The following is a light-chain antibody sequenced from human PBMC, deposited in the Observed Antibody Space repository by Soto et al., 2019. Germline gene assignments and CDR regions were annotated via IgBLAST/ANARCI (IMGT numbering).Light chain of an antibody. Sequence: EIVMTQSPATLSLSPGERATLSCRASQSVSSNLVWYQQKRGQAPRLLIYDASSRATGIPARFSGSGSGTDFTLTISSLQSEDFAVYYCQQHSNWPPTFGGGTKLEIK. CDR3: QQHSNWPPT. J-gene: IGKJ2*01. V-gene: IGKV3-15*01. CDR1: QSVSSN. CDR2: DAS.